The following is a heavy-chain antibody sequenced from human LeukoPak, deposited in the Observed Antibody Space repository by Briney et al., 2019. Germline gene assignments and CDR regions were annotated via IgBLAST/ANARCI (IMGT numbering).Heavy chain of an antibody. D-gene: IGHD4-17*01. J-gene: IGHJ4*02. Sequence: GGSLRLSCAASGFTFSTYVIHWVRQAPGKGLEWVAFISDDGSSKHYADSVKGQFAISRDNSKNTLSLQMNSLRAEDTAVYYCASAYGDYLDHWGQGTLVTVSP. V-gene: IGHV3-30*09. CDR3: ASAYGDYLDH. CDR1: GFTFSTYV. CDR2: ISDDGSSK.